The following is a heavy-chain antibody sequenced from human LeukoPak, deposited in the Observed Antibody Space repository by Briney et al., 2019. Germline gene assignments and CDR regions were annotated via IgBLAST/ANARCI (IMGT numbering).Heavy chain of an antibody. CDR3: ASRWGYDSSGFDY. D-gene: IGHD3-22*01. Sequence: GGSLRLSCAASGFTFSSYSMNWVRKAPGKGLEWVSYISSSSSSIYYADSVKGRFTISRDNAKNSLYLQMNSLRAEDTAVYYCASRWGYDSSGFDYWGQGTLVTVSS. CDR2: ISSSSSSI. J-gene: IGHJ4*02. CDR1: GFTFSSYS. V-gene: IGHV3-48*04.